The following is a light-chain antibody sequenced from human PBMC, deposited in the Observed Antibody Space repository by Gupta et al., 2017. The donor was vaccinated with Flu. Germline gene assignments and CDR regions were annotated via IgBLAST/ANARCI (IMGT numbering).Light chain of an antibody. CDR3: QQDGDSPPT. CDR2: GAS. V-gene: IGKV3-20*01. Sequence: DPRSLSTRESATLSCRASKSVIYSYLAWYQHKPGQAPRLLIYGASSRATGIPDRFTGSGSGTDFTLTISRLEPEDFAVYCCQQDGDSPPTFGHGTKVEIK. CDR1: KSVIYSY. J-gene: IGKJ1*01.